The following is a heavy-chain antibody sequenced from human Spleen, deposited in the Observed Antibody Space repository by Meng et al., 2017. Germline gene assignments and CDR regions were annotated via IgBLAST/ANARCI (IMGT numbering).Heavy chain of an antibody. CDR1: SGSMRIGGDY. D-gene: IGHD5-24*01. Sequence: QVHGSEPGFVDPSQTLSLPWTVSSGSMRIGGDYWSLITQLPGKGLEWMGCSYYAGRTYYEPSLESRATRSVETSKNQRSLNVSSVTVADTAVYYCARVWARDGYNRYYFDYWGQGTLVTVSS. CDR2: SYYAGRT. V-gene: IGHV4-31*02. J-gene: IGHJ4*02. CDR3: ARVWARDGYNRYYFDY.